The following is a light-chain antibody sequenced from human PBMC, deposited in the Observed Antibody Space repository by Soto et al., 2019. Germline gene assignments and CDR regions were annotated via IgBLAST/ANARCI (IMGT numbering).Light chain of an antibody. CDR2: EVT. CDR3: SSYAGSDYV. Sequence: QSALTQPASVSGCPGQSINISCTGTSSDVGGYNYVSWYQQHPGKAPKLMIYEVTKRPSGVPDPFSGSKSGNTASLTVSGLQAEDEADYYCSSYAGSDYVFGTGTKVTVL. J-gene: IGLJ1*01. V-gene: IGLV2-8*01. CDR1: SSDVGGYNY.